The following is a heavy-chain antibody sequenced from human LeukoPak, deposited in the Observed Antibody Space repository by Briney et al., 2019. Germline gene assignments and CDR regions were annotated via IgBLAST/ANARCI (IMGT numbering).Heavy chain of an antibody. CDR1: GGSIGSHY. CDR2: INHSGST. D-gene: IGHD3-10*01. CDR3: AREMGYYYGSGSYYRYYYYMDV. J-gene: IGHJ6*03. V-gene: IGHV4-34*01. Sequence: PSETLSLTCTVSGGSIGSHYWSWIRQPPGKGLEWIGEINHSGSTNYNPSLKSRVTISLDTSKNQFSLKLSSVTAADTAVYYCAREMGYYYGSGSYYRYYYYMDVWGKGTTVTVSS.